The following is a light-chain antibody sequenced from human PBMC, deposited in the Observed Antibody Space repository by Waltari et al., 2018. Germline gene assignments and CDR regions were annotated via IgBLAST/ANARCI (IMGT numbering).Light chain of an antibody. Sequence: EIVLTQSPGTLSLSPGERATLSCRTSPSMDSSNLAWYQNKVGQAPRPLIYSTSSRATGVPDRFSGGGYGTGFTLTISRLEPEDFAVYYCLQYDTAPRTFGQGTKVEI. CDR2: STS. CDR3: LQYDTAPRT. J-gene: IGKJ1*01. CDR1: PSMDSSN. V-gene: IGKV3-20*01.